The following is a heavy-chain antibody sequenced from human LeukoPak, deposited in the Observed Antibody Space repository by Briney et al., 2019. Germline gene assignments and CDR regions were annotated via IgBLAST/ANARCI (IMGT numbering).Heavy chain of an antibody. J-gene: IGHJ4*02. CDR3: ARGSRYNWNDADY. D-gene: IGHD1-1*01. CDR1: GFTVSSNY. CDR2: INWNGGST. V-gene: IGHV3-20*04. Sequence: GGSLRLSCAASGFTVSSNYMSWVRQAPGKGLEWVSGINWNGGSTGYADSVKGRFTISRDNAKNSLYLQMNSLRAEDTALYYCARGSRYNWNDADYWGQGTLVTVSS.